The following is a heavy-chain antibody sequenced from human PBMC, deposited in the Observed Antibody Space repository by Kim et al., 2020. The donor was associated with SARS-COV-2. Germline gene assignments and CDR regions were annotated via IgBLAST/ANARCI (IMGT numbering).Heavy chain of an antibody. V-gene: IGHV1-69*13. D-gene: IGHD2-2*01. CDR3: ARVQGYCSSTSCLTPDYYYYYGMDV. CDR2: IIPIFGTA. J-gene: IGHJ6*02. CDR1: GGTFSSYA. Sequence: SVKVSCKASGGTFSSYAISWVRQAPGQGLEWMGGIIPIFGTANYAQKFQGRVTITADESTSTAYMELSSLRSEDTAVYYCARVQGYCSSTSCLTPDYYYYYGMDVWGQGTTVTVSS.